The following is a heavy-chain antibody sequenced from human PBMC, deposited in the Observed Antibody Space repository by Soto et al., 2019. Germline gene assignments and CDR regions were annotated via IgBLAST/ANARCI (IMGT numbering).Heavy chain of an antibody. CDR2: ISGSGGST. Sequence: EVQLLESGGGLVQPGGSLRLSCAASGFTFSSYAMSWVRQAPGKGLEWVSAISGSGGSTYYADSVKGRFTISRDNSKNTLYLQMNSLRAEDTAVYYCAKGGSLWFGDRGGYFDLWGRGTLVTVSS. V-gene: IGHV3-23*01. CDR3: AKGGSLWFGDRGGYFDL. CDR1: GFTFSSYA. J-gene: IGHJ2*01. D-gene: IGHD3-10*01.